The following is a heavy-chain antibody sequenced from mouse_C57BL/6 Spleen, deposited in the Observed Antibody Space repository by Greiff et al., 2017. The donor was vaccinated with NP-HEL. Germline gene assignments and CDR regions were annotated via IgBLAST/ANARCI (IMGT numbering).Heavy chain of an antibody. CDR1: GYTFTSYW. J-gene: IGHJ1*03. V-gene: IGHV1-53*01. CDR3: ARWGTTGEGYWYFDV. Sequence: QVQLQQSGTELVKPGASVKLSCKASGYTFTSYWMHWVKQRPGQGLEWIGNINPSNGGTNYNEKFKSKATLTVDKSSSTAYMQLSSLTSEDSAVYYCARWGTTGEGYWYFDVWGTGTTVTVSS. CDR2: INPSNGGT. D-gene: IGHD1-1*01.